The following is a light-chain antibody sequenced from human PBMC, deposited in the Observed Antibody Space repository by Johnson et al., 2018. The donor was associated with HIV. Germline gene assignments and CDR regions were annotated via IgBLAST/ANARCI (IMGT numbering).Light chain of an antibody. CDR3: GTWDSSLSAYV. J-gene: IGLJ1*01. Sequence: QPVLTQPPSVSAAPGQKVTISCSGSSSNIGNNYVSWYQQLPGTAPKLLIYDNNKRPSGIPDRSSGSKSGTSATLGITGLQTGDEADYYCGTWDSSLSAYVFGTGTKVTVL. CDR1: SSNIGNNY. V-gene: IGLV1-51*01. CDR2: DNN.